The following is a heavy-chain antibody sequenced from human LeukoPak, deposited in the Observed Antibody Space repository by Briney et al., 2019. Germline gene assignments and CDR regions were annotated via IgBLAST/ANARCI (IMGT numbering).Heavy chain of an antibody. CDR1: GGSISSGGYY. V-gene: IGHV4-61*08. D-gene: IGHD6-13*01. CDR2: IYYSGST. Sequence: SETLSLTCTVSGGSISSGGYYWSWIRQHPGKGLEWIGYIYYSGSTNYNPSLKSRVTISVDTSKNQFSLKLSSVTAADTAVYYCARGRIAAAVPYYFDYWGQGTLVTVSS. CDR3: ARGRIAAAVPYYFDY. J-gene: IGHJ4*02.